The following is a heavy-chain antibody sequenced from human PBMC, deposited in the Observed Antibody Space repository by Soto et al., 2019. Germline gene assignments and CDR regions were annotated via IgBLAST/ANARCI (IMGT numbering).Heavy chain of an antibody. CDR3: ARGAYCSGGSCQQINLAY. D-gene: IGHD2-15*01. V-gene: IGHV3-30-3*01. CDR1: GFTFSSYA. CDR2: ISYDGSNK. J-gene: IGHJ4*02. Sequence: PGGSLRLSCAASGFTFSSYAMHWVRQAPGKGLEWVAVISYDGSNKYYADSVKGRFTISRDNSKNTLYLQMNSLRAEDTAVYYCARGAYCSGGSCQQINLAYWGQGTLVTVSS.